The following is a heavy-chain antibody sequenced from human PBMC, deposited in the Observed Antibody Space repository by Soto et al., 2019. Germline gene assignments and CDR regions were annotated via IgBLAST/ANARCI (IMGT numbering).Heavy chain of an antibody. CDR2: VYRTGST. CDR1: GGSISTSNW. Sequence: QVQLQESGPGLVKPSGTLSLTCAVSGGSISTSNWWSWVRQPPGKGLEWIGEVYRTGSTNYNPSLASRLIVSVDTSKNQCSRKLTSVTAADTAVYYCARARATIAAAAIFDCWGQGTLVTVSS. V-gene: IGHV4-4*02. CDR3: ARARATIAAAAIFDC. J-gene: IGHJ4*02. D-gene: IGHD6-13*01.